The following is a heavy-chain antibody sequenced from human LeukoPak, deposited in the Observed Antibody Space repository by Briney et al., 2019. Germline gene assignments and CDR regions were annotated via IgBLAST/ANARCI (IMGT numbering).Heavy chain of an antibody. CDR1: GGSISSYY. Sequence: SETLSLTCTVSGGSISSYYWSWIRQPPGKGLEWIGYIYYSGSTNYNPYLKSRVTISVDTSKNQFSLKLSSVTAADTAVYYCARDSGYYDFWSGYFLSATPGGGFDPWGQGTLVTVSS. D-gene: IGHD3-3*01. CDR3: ARDSGYYDFWSGYFLSATPGGGFDP. CDR2: IYYSGST. J-gene: IGHJ5*02. V-gene: IGHV4-59*01.